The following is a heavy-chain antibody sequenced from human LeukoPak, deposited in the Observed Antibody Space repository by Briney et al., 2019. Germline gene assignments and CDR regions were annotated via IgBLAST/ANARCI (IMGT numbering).Heavy chain of an antibody. J-gene: IGHJ4*02. D-gene: IGHD3-22*01. Sequence: GGSLRLSCAASGFTFSSYGMHWVRQAPGEGLEWVAVISYDGSNKYYADSVKGRFTISRDNSKNTLYLQMNSLRAEDTAVYYCAKDLTDLGYYDSSGPFDYWGQGTLVTVSS. CDR2: ISYDGSNK. CDR3: AKDLTDLGYYDSSGPFDY. CDR1: GFTFSSYG. V-gene: IGHV3-30*18.